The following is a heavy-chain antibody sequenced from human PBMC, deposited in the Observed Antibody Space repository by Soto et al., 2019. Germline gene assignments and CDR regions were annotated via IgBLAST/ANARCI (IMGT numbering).Heavy chain of an antibody. Sequence: GGSLRLSCAASGLTFSSYWMHWVRQAPGKGLVWVSRIHSDGSTTTYADSVKGRFTISRDNAENTLHLQMNSLRAEDTAVYYCARDHCTTSACYNVWFDPWSQGTPVTVPQ. CDR1: GLTFSSYW. J-gene: IGHJ5*02. D-gene: IGHD1-1*01. CDR3: ARDHCTTSACYNVWFDP. CDR2: IHSDGSTT. V-gene: IGHV3-74*01.